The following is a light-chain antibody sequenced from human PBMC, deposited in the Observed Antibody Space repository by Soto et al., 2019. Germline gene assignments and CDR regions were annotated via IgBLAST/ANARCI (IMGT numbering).Light chain of an antibody. CDR1: QSVSSNY. V-gene: IGKV3-20*01. CDR2: GAS. Sequence: EMVLTQSPGTLSLSPGERATHSCRASQSVSSNYLAWYQQRLGQAPRLLIYGASSRATGIPDRFSGTGSGTDFTLTISRLDPEDFAVYYCQQYGSSPITFGQGTRLEIK. CDR3: QQYGSSPIT. J-gene: IGKJ5*01.